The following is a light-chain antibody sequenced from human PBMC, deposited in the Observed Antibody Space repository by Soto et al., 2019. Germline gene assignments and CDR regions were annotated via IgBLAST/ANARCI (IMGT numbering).Light chain of an antibody. V-gene: IGKV3-15*01. Sequence: EIVMTQSPATLSVSPGERATLSCRASQSVSSNLAWYQQKPGQAPRLLIYGASTRSIGIPARFSGSGSGTEFTLTISSLQSEDFAVYYCQQYNDWPRTLGQGTKVDI. CDR1: QSVSSN. CDR3: QQYNDWPRT. CDR2: GAS. J-gene: IGKJ2*01.